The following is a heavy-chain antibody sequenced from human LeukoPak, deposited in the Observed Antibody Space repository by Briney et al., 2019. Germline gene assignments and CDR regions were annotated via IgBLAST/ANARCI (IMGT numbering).Heavy chain of an antibody. Sequence: SVRVSCKASGGTFSSYAISWVRQAPGQGLEWMGGIIPIFGTANYAQRFQGRVTTTADESTSTAYMELSSLRSEDTAVYYCASPLEGGDYWGQGTLVTVSS. D-gene: IGHD1-1*01. CDR1: GGTFSSYA. J-gene: IGHJ4*02. CDR2: IIPIFGTA. V-gene: IGHV1-69*13. CDR3: ASPLEGGDY.